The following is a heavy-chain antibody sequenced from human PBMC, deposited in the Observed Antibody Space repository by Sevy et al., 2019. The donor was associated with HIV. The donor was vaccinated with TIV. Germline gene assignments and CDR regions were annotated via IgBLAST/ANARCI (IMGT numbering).Heavy chain of an antibody. D-gene: IGHD6-13*01. CDR2: IKQDGSEK. CDR1: GFTFSSYW. V-gene: IGHV3-7*01. Sequence: GGSLRLSCAASGFTFSSYWMSWDRQAPGKGLEWVANIKQDGSEKYYVHSVKGRFTISRDNAKNSLYLQMNSLRAEDTAVYYCARETRYSSSWYVGEYYYYYGMDVWGQGTTVTVSS. CDR3: ARETRYSSSWYVGEYYYYYGMDV. J-gene: IGHJ6*02.